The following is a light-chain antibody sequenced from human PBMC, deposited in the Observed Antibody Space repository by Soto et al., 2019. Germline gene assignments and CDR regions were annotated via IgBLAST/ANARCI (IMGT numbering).Light chain of an antibody. Sequence: DIQMTQSPSTLSASVGDRVTITCRASQSISSWLAWYQQKPGKAPKLLIYKASSLESGVPSRFSGSGSGTEFTLTISSLQPDDFATYYCQKYNSYSWTFGQGNKVDIK. CDR3: QKYNSYSWT. J-gene: IGKJ1*01. CDR2: KAS. CDR1: QSISSW. V-gene: IGKV1-5*03.